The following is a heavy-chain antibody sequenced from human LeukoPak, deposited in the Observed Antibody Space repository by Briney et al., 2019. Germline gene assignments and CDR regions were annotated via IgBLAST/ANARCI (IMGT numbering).Heavy chain of an antibody. D-gene: IGHD3-10*01. CDR3: ASLGGFGELFHFDY. CDR2: IYHSGST. J-gene: IGHJ4*02. CDR1: GYSISSGYY. V-gene: IGHV4-38-2*02. Sequence: PSETLSLTCTVSGYSISSGYYWGWIRQPPGKGLEWIGSIYHSGSTYYNPSLKSRVTISVDTSKNQFSLKLSSVTAADTAVYYCASLGGFGELFHFDYWGQGTLVTVSS.